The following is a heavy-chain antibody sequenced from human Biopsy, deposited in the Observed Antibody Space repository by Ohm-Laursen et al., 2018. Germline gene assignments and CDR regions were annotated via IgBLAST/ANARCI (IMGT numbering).Heavy chain of an antibody. CDR1: GYTSPDYY. J-gene: IGHJ4*02. CDR3: ALQSVAQMKNFDY. CDR2: ISPKSGGT. V-gene: IGHV1-2*02. Sequence: ASAKVSSKVSGYTSPDYYAHWVRQAPGQGLEWMGWISPKSGGTNYAQKFQSNITMTKNTSMSTAYMEMSRLRSDDTAVYYCALQSVAQMKNFDYWGQGTLVTVSS. D-gene: IGHD6-19*01.